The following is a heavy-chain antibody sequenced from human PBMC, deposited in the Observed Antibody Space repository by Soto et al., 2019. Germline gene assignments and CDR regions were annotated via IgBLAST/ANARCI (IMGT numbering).Heavy chain of an antibody. D-gene: IGHD3-22*01. CDR2: IIPIFGTA. CDR1: GGTFSSYA. J-gene: IGHJ4*02. CDR3: ARQSQLYYYDSSGYYFDY. V-gene: IGHV1-69*06. Sequence: QVQLVQSGAEVKKPGSSVKVSCKASGGTFSSYAISWVRQAPGQGLEWMGEIIPIFGTANYAQKFQGRVTITADKSTSTAYMELSSLRSEDTAVYYCARQSQLYYYDSSGYYFDYWGQGTLVTVSS.